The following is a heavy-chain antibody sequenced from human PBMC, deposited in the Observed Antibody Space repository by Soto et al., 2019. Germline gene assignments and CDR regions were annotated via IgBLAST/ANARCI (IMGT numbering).Heavy chain of an antibody. V-gene: IGHV1-18*01. CDR2: ISAYNGNT. Sequence: QVQLVQSGAEVKKPGASVKVSCKASGYTFTSYGISWVRQAPGQGLEWMGWISAYNGNTNYAQKVQGRGTMTTDTSTSTAYMELRRRRSDDTAVYYCARSDIPNNWNDGHNWFDTWGQGTLVTVSS. D-gene: IGHD1-1*01. J-gene: IGHJ5*02. CDR3: ARSDIPNNWNDGHNWFDT. CDR1: GYTFTSYG.